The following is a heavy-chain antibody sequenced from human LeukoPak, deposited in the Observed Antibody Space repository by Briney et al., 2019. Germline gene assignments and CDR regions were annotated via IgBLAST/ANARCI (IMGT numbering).Heavy chain of an antibody. V-gene: IGHV4-39*01. CDR3: ARSLIEKSLSYFDY. CDR2: IYYSGST. D-gene: IGHD2/OR15-2a*01. J-gene: IGHJ4*02. Sequence: SETLSRTCTVSGGSISSSSYYWGWIRQPPGKGLEWIGSIYYSGSTYYYPSLKSRVTISVDTSKNQFSLKLSSVTAADTAVYYCARSLIEKSLSYFDYWGQGTLVTVSS. CDR1: GGSISSSSYY.